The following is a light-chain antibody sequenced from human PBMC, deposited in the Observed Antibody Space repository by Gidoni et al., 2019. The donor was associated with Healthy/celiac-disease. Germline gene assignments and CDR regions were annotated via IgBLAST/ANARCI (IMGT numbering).Light chain of an antibody. CDR3: QVWDSSSDPVV. CDR2: YDS. Sequence: SYVLTQPPSVSVAPGKTARITCGGNNIGSKSVHWYQKKPGLAPVLVIYYDSARPSGIPERFSGSNSGNTATLTISRVEAGDEADYYCQVWDSSSDPVVFGGGTKLTVL. V-gene: IGLV3-21*04. CDR1: NIGSKS. J-gene: IGLJ2*01.